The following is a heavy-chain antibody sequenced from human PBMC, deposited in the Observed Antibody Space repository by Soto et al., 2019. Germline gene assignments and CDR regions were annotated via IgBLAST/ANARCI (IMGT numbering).Heavy chain of an antibody. CDR2: ISHDGSEQ. CDR3: WGDFPVKGRSWPCY. D-gene: IGHD3-10*01. J-gene: IGHJ4*02. V-gene: IGHV3-30*03. CDR1: GFTFSNYG. Sequence: QVQLVEFGGGVVQPGRSLRLSCAASGFTFSNYGMHWVRQTPGKGLEWVAVISHDGSEQHYTDSVKGRFDISRDDSNTLYLQMTSLRTEDTAVYFWWGDFPVKGRSWPCYWGQGTLVVVSS.